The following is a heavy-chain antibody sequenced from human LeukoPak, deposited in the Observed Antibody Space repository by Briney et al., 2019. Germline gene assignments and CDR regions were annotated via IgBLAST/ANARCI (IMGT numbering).Heavy chain of an antibody. CDR3: ARVTTMVRGVIPFDY. CDR1: VGTFSSYA. J-gene: IGHJ4*02. Sequence: GASVKVSCDASVGTFSSYAISWVRQAPGQGLEWMGGIIPIFGTANYAQKFQGRVTITADESTSTAYMELSSLRSEDTAVYYCARVTTMVRGVIPFDYWGQGTLVTVSS. V-gene: IGHV1-69*13. CDR2: IIPIFGTA. D-gene: IGHD3-10*01.